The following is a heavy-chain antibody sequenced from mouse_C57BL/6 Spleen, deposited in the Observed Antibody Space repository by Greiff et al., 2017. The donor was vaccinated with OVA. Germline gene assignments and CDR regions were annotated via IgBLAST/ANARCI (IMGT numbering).Heavy chain of an antibody. CDR1: GYSITSGYY. J-gene: IGHJ1*03. Sequence: EVKLQESGPGLVKPSQSLSLTCSVTGYSITSGYYWNWIRQFPGNKLEWMGYISYDGSNNYNPSLKNRISITRATSKNQFFLKLNSVTTEYTATYYCAREDDNWYFDVWGTGTTVTVSS. CDR3: AREDDNWYFDV. CDR2: ISYDGSN. V-gene: IGHV3-6*01.